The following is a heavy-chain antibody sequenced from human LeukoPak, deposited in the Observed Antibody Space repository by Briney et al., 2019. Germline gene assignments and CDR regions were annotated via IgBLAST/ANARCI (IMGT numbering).Heavy chain of an antibody. Sequence: PSETLSLTCTVSGGSISSYYWSWIRQPPGKGLEWIGYIYYSGSTNYNPSLKSRVTISVDTSKNQFSLKLSSVTAADTAVYYCARGNTRYYYDSSGYYYRDWGQGTLVTVSS. J-gene: IGHJ4*02. CDR1: GGSISSYY. CDR2: IYYSGST. D-gene: IGHD3-22*01. CDR3: ARGNTRYYYDSSGYYYRD. V-gene: IGHV4-59*12.